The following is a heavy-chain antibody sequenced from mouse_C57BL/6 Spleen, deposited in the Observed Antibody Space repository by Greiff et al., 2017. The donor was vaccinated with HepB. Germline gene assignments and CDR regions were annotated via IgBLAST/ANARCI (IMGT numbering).Heavy chain of an antibody. Sequence: VQLQQPGAELVKPGASVKLSCNASGYTFTSYWMHWVKQRPGQGLEWIGMIHPNSGSTNYNEKFKSKATLTVDKSSSPAYMQLSSLTAEASAVYCCAREGQLRLLFDYWGQGTTLTVSS. CDR2: IHPNSGST. CDR3: AREGQLRLLFDY. CDR1: GYTFTSYW. V-gene: IGHV1-64*01. J-gene: IGHJ2*01. D-gene: IGHD3-2*02.